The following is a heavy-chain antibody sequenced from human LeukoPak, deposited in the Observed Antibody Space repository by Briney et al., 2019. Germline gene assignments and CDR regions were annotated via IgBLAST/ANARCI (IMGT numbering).Heavy chain of an antibody. CDR3: ARDDSYGSGSLYYYYYGMDV. CDR2: IWYDGSNK. D-gene: IGHD3-10*01. J-gene: IGHJ6*02. Sequence: GGSLRLSCAASGFTFSSYGMHWVRQAPGKGLEWVAVIWYDGSNKYYADSVKGRFTISRDNSKNTLYLQMNSLRAEDTAVYYCARDDSYGSGSLYYYYYGMDVWGQGTTVTVSS. CDR1: GFTFSSYG. V-gene: IGHV3-33*01.